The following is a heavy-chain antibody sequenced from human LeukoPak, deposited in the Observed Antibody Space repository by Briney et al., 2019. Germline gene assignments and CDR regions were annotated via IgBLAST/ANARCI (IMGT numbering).Heavy chain of an antibody. D-gene: IGHD6-13*01. V-gene: IGHV1-46*01. Sequence: GASVKVSCKSSGYTFTSYYMHWVRQAPGQGLEWMGIIKPSGGSTSYAQKFQGRVTMTRDTSTSTVYMELSSLRSEDTAVYYCARADLSSSWTENFDYWGQGTLVTVSP. CDR2: IKPSGGST. CDR1: GYTFTSYY. J-gene: IGHJ4*02. CDR3: ARADLSSSWTENFDY.